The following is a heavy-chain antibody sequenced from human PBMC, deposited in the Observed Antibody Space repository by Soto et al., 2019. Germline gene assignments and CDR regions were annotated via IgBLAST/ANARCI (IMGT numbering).Heavy chain of an antibody. CDR3: ARDNGDYALVSGRVDWYFDL. D-gene: IGHD4-17*01. V-gene: IGHV1-69*08. Sequence: QVQLVQSGAEVKKPGSSVKVSCKASGGTLSTYTISWVRQAPGQGLEWMARIIPILGITNYAEKFQGRVTITANKSTSTAYLELSSLRSEDTAVYYCARDNGDYALVSGRVDWYFDLWCRGTLVTFSS. CDR1: GGTLSTYT. J-gene: IGHJ2*01. CDR2: IIPILGIT.